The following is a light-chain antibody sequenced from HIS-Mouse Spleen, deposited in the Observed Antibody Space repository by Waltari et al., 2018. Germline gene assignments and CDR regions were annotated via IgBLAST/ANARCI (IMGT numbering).Light chain of an antibody. CDR3: QHYCSFPCT. J-gene: IGKJ1*01. Sequence: VIWMTQSPSLLSAPTGDRVTISCLISHGISSYLAWYQQKPGKAPQLLIYASTTLQSGVPSRFSGSGSGTDFTLISSFLQSEDFATYCCQHYCSFPCTFGQGTKVEIK. CDR1: HGISSY. CDR2: AST. V-gene: IGKV1D-8*03.